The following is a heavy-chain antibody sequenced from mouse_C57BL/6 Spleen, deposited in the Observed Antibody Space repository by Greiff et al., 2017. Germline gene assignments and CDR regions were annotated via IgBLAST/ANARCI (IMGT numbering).Heavy chain of an antibody. Sequence: VQLKESGPVLVKPGASVKMSCKASGYTFTDYYMNWVKQSHGKSLEWIGVINPYNGGTSYNQKFKGKATLTVDKSSSTAYMDLNSRTSEDSAVYYGARGGGFGYGNAMDYWGQGTSVTVSS. V-gene: IGHV1-19*01. CDR1: GYTFTDYY. CDR2: INPYNGGT. D-gene: IGHD1-1*01. CDR3: ARGGGFGYGNAMDY. J-gene: IGHJ4*01.